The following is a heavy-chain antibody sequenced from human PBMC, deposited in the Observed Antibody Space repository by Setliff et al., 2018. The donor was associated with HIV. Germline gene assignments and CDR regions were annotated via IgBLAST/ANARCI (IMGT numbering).Heavy chain of an antibody. CDR1: GDSISSSSYY. CDR3: ARKPSIRGRPFDS. Sequence: SETLSLTCSVSGDSISSSSYYWGWVRQPPGKGLEWIGSMSYSGSALYSPSLKSRVNISVDMSKNQFSLKLNTVTAADTAVYFCARKPSIRGRPFDSWGQGTVVTVSS. D-gene: IGHD3-10*01. J-gene: IGHJ4*02. V-gene: IGHV4-39*01. CDR2: MSYSGSA.